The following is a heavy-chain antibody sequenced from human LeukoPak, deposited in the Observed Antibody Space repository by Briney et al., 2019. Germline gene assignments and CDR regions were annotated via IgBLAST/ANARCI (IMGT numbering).Heavy chain of an antibody. D-gene: IGHD3-3*01. CDR1: GFTFSSYA. CDR3: AKSNVLRFLEWLKHEYYFDY. V-gene: IGHV3-23*01. CDR2: ISGSGGST. J-gene: IGHJ4*02. Sequence: PGGSLRLSCAASGFTFSSYAMSWVRQAPGKGLEWVSAISGSGGSTYYADSVKGRFTISRDNSKNTLYLQMNSLRAEDTAVYYCAKSNVLRFLEWLKHEYYFDYWGQGTLVTVSS.